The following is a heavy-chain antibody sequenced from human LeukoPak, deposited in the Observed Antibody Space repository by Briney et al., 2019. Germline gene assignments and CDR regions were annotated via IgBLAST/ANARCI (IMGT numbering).Heavy chain of an antibody. V-gene: IGHV1-24*01. CDR3: ASTTLPLRLQDY. D-gene: IGHD4-17*01. CDR2: FDPEDGET. CDR1: GYTLTELS. Sequence: ASVKVSCKVSGYTLTELSMHWVRQAPGKGLEWMGGFDPEDGETIYAQKFQGRVTMTEDTSTDTAYMELSSLRSEDTAVYYCASTTLPLRLQDYWGQGTLVTVSS. J-gene: IGHJ4*02.